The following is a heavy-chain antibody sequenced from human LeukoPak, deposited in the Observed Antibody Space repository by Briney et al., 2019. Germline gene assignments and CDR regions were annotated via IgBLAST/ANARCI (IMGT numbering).Heavy chain of an antibody. J-gene: IGHJ4*02. CDR2: MTSGGGTI. CDR1: GFTFSNYE. CDR3: ARSLYFDY. Sequence: GGSLRLSCEASGFTFSNYEMNWVRQAPGKGMDWLAYMTSGGGTIYYADSVKGRFTISRGNAKNSLYLQMNSLRAEDTAVYYCARSLYFDYWGQGTQVTVSS. V-gene: IGHV3-48*03.